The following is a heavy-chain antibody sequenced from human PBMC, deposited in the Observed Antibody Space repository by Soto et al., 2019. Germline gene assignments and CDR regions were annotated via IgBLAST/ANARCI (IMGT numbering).Heavy chain of an antibody. V-gene: IGHV1-69*04. CDR2: IIPILGIA. Sequence: EASVKVSCKASGGTFSSYTISWVRQAPGQGLEWMGRIIPILGIANYAQKFQGRVTITADKSTSTAYMELSSLRSEDTAVYYCARDLWYSSSSGRYYYYYYMDVWGKGTTVTVSS. CDR1: GGTFSSYT. CDR3: ARDLWYSSSSGRYYYYYYMDV. D-gene: IGHD6-6*01. J-gene: IGHJ6*03.